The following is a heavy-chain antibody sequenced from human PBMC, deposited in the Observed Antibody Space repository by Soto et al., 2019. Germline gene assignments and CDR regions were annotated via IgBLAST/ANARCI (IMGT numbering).Heavy chain of an antibody. CDR3: ATAHSGFLDF. J-gene: IGHJ4*02. V-gene: IGHV1-24*01. CDR2: FDPEDGET. Sequence: GASAKVCWEVSGDTKADLSMYWVRQAPGKGLEWMGGFDPEDGETIYAQKFQGRVTMTEDTSTDTAYMELSSLRSEDTAVYYWATAHSGFLDFRGQGTLVTVYS. CDR1: GDTKADLS. D-gene: IGHD2-15*01.